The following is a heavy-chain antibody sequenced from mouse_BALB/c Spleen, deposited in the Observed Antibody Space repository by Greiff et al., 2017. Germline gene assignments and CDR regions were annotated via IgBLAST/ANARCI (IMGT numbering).Heavy chain of an antibody. CDR3: ARNWADGYYEAMDY. D-gene: IGHD2-3*01. CDR1: GFSLTSYG. Sequence: QVQLKQSGPGLVQPSQSLSITCTVSGFSLTSYGVHWVRQSPGKGLEWLGVIWSGGSTDYNAAFISRLSISKDNSKSQVFFKMNSLQANDTAIYYCARNWADGYYEAMDYWGQGTSVTVSS. V-gene: IGHV2-2*02. J-gene: IGHJ4*01. CDR2: IWSGGST.